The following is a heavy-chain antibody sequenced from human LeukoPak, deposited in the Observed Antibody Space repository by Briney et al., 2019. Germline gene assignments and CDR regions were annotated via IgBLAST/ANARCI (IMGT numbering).Heavy chain of an antibody. Sequence: GRSPRLSCAASGFTFSSYGMHWVRQAPGKGLEWVAVISYDGSNKYYADSVKGRFTISRDNSKNTLYLQMNSLRAEDTAVYYCAKDSLDFWSGSQYTAGYWGQGTLVTVSS. J-gene: IGHJ4*02. D-gene: IGHD3-3*01. V-gene: IGHV3-30*18. CDR1: GFTFSSYG. CDR3: AKDSLDFWSGSQYTAGY. CDR2: ISYDGSNK.